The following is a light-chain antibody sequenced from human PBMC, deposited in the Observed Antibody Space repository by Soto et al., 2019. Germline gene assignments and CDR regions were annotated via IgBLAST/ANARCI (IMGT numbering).Light chain of an antibody. CDR2: AAS. CDR3: QQLNSSPLA. V-gene: IGKV1-9*01. CDR1: QGISSY. Sequence: IQSTLSPSSPSASVVDRVTIACRASQGISSYLAWYQQKPGKAPKLLIYAASALQSGVPSRFSGGGSGTDFTLTISSLEPEDFATYYCQQLNSSPLAFGQGTRLEIK. J-gene: IGKJ5*01.